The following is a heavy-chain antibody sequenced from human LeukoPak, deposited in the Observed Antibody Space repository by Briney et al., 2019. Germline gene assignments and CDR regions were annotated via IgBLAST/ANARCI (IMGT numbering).Heavy chain of an antibody. D-gene: IGHD3-9*01. V-gene: IGHV3-23*01. Sequence: GGSLRLSCAASGFTFSSYGMSWVRQAPGKGLEWVSGISGNSGTTYCADSVKGRFTISRDNSKNTLYLQMNSLRPEDAAVYYCARGPDYDILADYFDYWGQGTLVTVSS. CDR3: ARGPDYDILADYFDY. CDR1: GFTFSSYG. J-gene: IGHJ4*02. CDR2: ISGNSGTT.